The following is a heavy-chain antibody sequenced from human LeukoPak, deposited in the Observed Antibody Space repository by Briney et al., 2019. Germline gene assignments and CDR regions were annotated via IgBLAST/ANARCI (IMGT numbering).Heavy chain of an antibody. CDR1: GGSINSDNYY. V-gene: IGHV4-61*01. D-gene: IGHD2-2*01. Sequence: SETLSLTCTVSGGSINSDNYYWSWIRQPPRKGLEWIGYIHYSGSPNYNPSLKSRVSISVDTSKNQFSLKLNSVTAADTAVYYCARTTEDCSSTSCYQYWFDPWGQGTLVTVSS. J-gene: IGHJ5*02. CDR3: ARTTEDCSSTSCYQYWFDP. CDR2: IHYSGSP.